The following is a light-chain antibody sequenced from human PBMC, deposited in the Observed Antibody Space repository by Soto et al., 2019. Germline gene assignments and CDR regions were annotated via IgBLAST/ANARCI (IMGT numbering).Light chain of an antibody. Sequence: EVVLTQSPGTLSLSPGERATLSCRASQSVRNNYLAWYQQKPGQSPKLLIFGSSDRATGIPDRFSGSGSGTDFTLTISSLEPEDFAVYYCQQYGISPPYTFGQGTKLEIK. CDR1: QSVRNNY. CDR3: QQYGISPPYT. J-gene: IGKJ2*01. V-gene: IGKV3-20*01. CDR2: GSS.